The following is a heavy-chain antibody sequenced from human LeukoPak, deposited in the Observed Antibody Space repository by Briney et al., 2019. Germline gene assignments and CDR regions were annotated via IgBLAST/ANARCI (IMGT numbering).Heavy chain of an antibody. CDR1: GFTFSRYA. Sequence: GGSLRLSCSASGFTFSRYAMQWVGQAPGEGLEYVSAISSNGGSTYYADSVKGRFTISRDNSKNTLYLQMSSLRPEDTAVYYCLKDLRDIAVAATPDYWGQGTLVTVSS. CDR3: LKDLRDIAVAATPDY. J-gene: IGHJ4*02. V-gene: IGHV3-64D*06. CDR2: ISSNGGST. D-gene: IGHD6-13*01.